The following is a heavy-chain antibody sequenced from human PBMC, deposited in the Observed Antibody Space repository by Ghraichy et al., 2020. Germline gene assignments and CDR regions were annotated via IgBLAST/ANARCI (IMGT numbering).Heavy chain of an antibody. V-gene: IGHV3-21*01. J-gene: IGHJ3*02. CDR3: ARVQDTAGELGAFDI. CDR2: ISSSSSYI. Sequence: WVSSISSSSSYIYYADSVKGRFTISRYNAKNSLYLQMNSLRAEDTAVYYCARVQDTAGELGAFDIWGQG. D-gene: IGHD3-10*01.